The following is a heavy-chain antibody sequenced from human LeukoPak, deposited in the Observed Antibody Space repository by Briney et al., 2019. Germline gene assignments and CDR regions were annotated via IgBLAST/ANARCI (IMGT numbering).Heavy chain of an antibody. D-gene: IGHD3-10*01. Sequence: GGSLRLSCAASGFTFSSYGMHWVRQAPGKGLEWVAVISYDGSNKYYADSVKGRFTISRDNSKNTLHLQMNSLRAEDTAVYYCAKDGAMVRGVTHVDYWGQGTLVTVSS. CDR2: ISYDGSNK. V-gene: IGHV3-30*18. CDR1: GFTFSSYG. J-gene: IGHJ4*02. CDR3: AKDGAMVRGVTHVDY.